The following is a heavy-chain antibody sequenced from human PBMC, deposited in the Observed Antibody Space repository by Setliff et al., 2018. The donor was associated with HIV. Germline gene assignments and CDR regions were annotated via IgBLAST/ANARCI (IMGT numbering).Heavy chain of an antibody. Sequence: PSETLSLTCTVSGGSISSSNYYWGWLRQPPGKGLEWIGSIYYSGSTNYNPSLKSRVTISVDTSKNQFSLKLSSVTAADTAVYYCAKQYCGGDCYSDSYYYMDVWGKGTTVTVSS. V-gene: IGHV4-39*01. J-gene: IGHJ6*03. CDR1: GGSISSSNYY. CDR3: AKQYCGGDCYSDSYYYMDV. D-gene: IGHD2-21*01. CDR2: IYYSGST.